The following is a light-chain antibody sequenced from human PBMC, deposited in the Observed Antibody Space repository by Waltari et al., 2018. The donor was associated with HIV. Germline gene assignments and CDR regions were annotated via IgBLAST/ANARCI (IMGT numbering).Light chain of an antibody. V-gene: IGKV2-28*01. CDR3: MEPLQAT. CDR2: LGS. Sequence: DIVMTQTPLSMLVALGEPASMSCRSSQSLLQSNGYNYLDWYLQKPGQSPQLLIYLGSDRASGVPDRFSGSGSGTDFTLKISRVEAEDVGIYYCMEPLQATFGQGTRLEIK. CDR1: QSLLQSNGYNY. J-gene: IGKJ5*01.